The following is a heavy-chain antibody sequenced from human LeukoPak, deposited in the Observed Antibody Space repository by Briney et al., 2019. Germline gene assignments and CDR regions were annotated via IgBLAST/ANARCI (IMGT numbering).Heavy chain of an antibody. CDR2: ISYDGSNK. V-gene: IGHV3-30*04. J-gene: IGHJ4*02. CDR1: GFTFSSYA. D-gene: IGHD3-10*01. Sequence: PGGSLRLSCAASGFTFSSYAMHWVRQAPGKGLEWVAVISYDGSNKYYADSVKGRFTISRDNSKNSLYLQMNSLRAEDTAVYYCASSDYYGSGSYIDYWGQGTLVTVSS. CDR3: ASSDYYGSGSYIDY.